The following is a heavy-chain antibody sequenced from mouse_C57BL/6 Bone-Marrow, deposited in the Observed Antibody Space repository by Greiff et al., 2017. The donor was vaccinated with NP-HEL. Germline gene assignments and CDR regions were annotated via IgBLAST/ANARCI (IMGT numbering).Heavy chain of an antibody. CDR3: ATTMVTSWYFDV. CDR1: GYTFTSYW. CDR2: IYPGSGST. D-gene: IGHD2-2*01. Sequence: QVQLQQPGAELVKPGASVKMSCKASGYTFTSYWITWVKQRPGQGLEWIGDIYPGSGSTNYNEKFKSKATLTVDTSSSTAYMQLSSLTSEDSAVYYCATTMVTSWYFDVWGTGTTVTVSS. J-gene: IGHJ1*03. V-gene: IGHV1-55*01.